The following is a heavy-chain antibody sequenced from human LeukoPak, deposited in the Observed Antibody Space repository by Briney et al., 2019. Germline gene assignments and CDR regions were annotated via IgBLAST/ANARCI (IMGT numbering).Heavy chain of an antibody. V-gene: IGHV4-59*12. Sequence: SETLSLTCTVSGGSISSYYWSWIRQPPGKGLEWIGYIYYSGSTNYNPSLKSRVTISVDTSKNQFSLKLSSVTAADTALYFCTLGANYYDRNTYYFTDYWCQGTLVTVSS. CDR2: IYYSGST. D-gene: IGHD3-22*01. CDR1: GGSISSYY. J-gene: IGHJ4*02. CDR3: TLGANYYDRNTYYFTDY.